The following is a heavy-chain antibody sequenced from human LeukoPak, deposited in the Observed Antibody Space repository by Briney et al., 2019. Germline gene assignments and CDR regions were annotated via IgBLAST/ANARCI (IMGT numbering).Heavy chain of an antibody. J-gene: IGHJ4*02. V-gene: IGHV4-34*01. CDR3: AREAVDTAMVYFDY. CDR2: INHSGST. CDR1: GGSFSGYY. Sequence: SETLSLTCAVYGGSFSGYYWSWIRQPPGKGLEWIGEINHSGSTNYNPSLKSRVTISVDTSKNQFSLKLSSVTAADTAVYYCAREAVDTAMVYFDYWGQGTLVTVSS. D-gene: IGHD5-18*01.